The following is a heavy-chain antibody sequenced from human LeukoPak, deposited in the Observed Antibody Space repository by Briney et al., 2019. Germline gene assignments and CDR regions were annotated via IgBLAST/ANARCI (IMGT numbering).Heavy chain of an antibody. CDR1: GGSISSYY. D-gene: IGHD2-2*02. V-gene: IGHV4-4*07. Sequence: PSETLSLTCTVSGGSISSYYWSWIRQPAGKGLEWIGRIYTSGSTNYNPSLKSRVTMSVDTSKNQFSLKLSSVTPADTAVYYCARDRYCSSTSCYSRWFDPWGQGTLVTVSS. CDR2: IYTSGST. J-gene: IGHJ5*02. CDR3: ARDRYCSSTSCYSRWFDP.